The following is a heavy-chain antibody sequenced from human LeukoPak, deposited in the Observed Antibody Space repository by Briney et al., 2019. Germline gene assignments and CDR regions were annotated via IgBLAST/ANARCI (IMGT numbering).Heavy chain of an antibody. CDR3: ARPNLRSDGAFDI. CDR1: GYSISSGYY. J-gene: IGHJ3*02. Sequence: SETLSLTCTVSGYSISSGYYWGWIRQPPGKGLEWIGSIYYSGSTYYNPSLKSRVTISVDTSKNQFSLKLSSVTAADTAVYYCARPNLRSDGAFDIWGQGTMVTVSS. CDR2: IYYSGST. V-gene: IGHV4-38-2*02. D-gene: IGHD3-16*01.